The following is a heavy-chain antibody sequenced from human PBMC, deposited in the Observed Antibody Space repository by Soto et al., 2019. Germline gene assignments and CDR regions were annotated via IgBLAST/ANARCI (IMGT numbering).Heavy chain of an antibody. Sequence: QVQLVESGGGVVQPGRSLRLSCAASGFTFSSYGMHWVRQAPGKGLEWVAVIWYDGSNKYYADSVKGRFTISRDNSKNTLYLQMNSLRAEDTAVYYCARDYSYGYYFDYWGQGTLVTVSS. V-gene: IGHV3-33*01. J-gene: IGHJ4*02. D-gene: IGHD5-18*01. CDR2: IWYDGSNK. CDR1: GFTFSSYG. CDR3: ARDYSYGYYFDY.